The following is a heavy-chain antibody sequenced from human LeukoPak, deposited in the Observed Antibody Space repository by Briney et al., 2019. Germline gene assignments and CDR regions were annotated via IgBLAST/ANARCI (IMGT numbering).Heavy chain of an antibody. V-gene: IGHV3-30*18. J-gene: IGHJ4*02. CDR3: AKRFSSGWDFDY. CDR2: ISYDGSNK. CDR1: GFTFSSYG. Sequence: GGSLRLSCAASGFTFSSYGMHWVRQAPGKGLEWVAVISYDGSNKYYVDSVKGRFTISRDNSKNTLYLQMNSLGVEDTAVYYCAKRFSSGWDFDYWGQGTLVTVSS. D-gene: IGHD6-19*01.